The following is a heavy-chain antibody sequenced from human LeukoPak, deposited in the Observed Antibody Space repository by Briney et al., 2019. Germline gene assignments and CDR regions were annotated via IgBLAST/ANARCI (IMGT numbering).Heavy chain of an antibody. Sequence: GASLKVSCKASGYTFTSYYMHWVRQAPGQGLEWMGIINPSGGSTSYAQKFQGRVTITADESTSTAYMELSSLRSEDTAVYYCARHTRTRMIVVVMHYYYYGMDVWGQGTTVTVSS. D-gene: IGHD3-22*01. V-gene: IGHV1-46*01. CDR3: ARHTRTRMIVVVMHYYYYGMDV. CDR1: GYTFTSYY. J-gene: IGHJ6*02. CDR2: INPSGGST.